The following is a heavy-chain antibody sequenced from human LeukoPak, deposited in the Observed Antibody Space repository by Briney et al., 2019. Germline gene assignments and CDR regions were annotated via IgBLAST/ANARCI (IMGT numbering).Heavy chain of an antibody. CDR2: ISGSGGST. CDR3: AKCIVVVPAAMTNFDY. J-gene: IGHJ4*02. Sequence: PGGSLRLSCAASGFTFSSYAMSWVRQAPGKGLEWVSAISGSGGSTYYADSVKGRFTISRDNSKNTLYLQMNSLRAEDTAVYYCAKCIVVVPAAMTNFDYWGQGTLVTVSS. V-gene: IGHV3-23*01. CDR1: GFTFSSYA. D-gene: IGHD2-2*01.